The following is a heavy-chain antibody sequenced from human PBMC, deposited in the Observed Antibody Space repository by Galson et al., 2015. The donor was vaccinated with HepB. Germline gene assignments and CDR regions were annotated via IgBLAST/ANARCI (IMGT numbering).Heavy chain of an antibody. J-gene: IGHJ3*02. CDR2: IWYDGSNK. V-gene: IGHV3-33*01. CDR3: ARDAVRGYSGYDLAVELMYDLFDI. Sequence: SLRLSCAASGFTFSSYGMHWVRQAPGKGLEWVAVIWYDGSNKYYADSVKGRFTISRDNSKNTLYLQMNSLRAEDTAVYYCARDAVRGYSGYDLAVELMYDLFDIWGQGTMVTVSS. D-gene: IGHD5-12*01. CDR1: GFTFSSYG.